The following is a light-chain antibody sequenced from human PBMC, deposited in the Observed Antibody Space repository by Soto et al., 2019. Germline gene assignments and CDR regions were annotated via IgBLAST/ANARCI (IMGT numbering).Light chain of an antibody. CDR1: SSDIRSYNF. V-gene: IGLV2-14*03. Sequence: QSALAQPASVSGSPGQSITISCTGSSSDIRSYNFVSWYQHHPGKAPKLIIYDVTNRPSGVSIRFSGSKSDNTASLTISGLQAEDEADYYCSSYTTSNTLIFGGGTKLTVL. CDR3: SSYTTSNTLI. J-gene: IGLJ2*01. CDR2: DVT.